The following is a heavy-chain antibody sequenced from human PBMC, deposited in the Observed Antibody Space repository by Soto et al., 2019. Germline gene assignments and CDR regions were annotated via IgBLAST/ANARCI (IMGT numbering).Heavy chain of an antibody. CDR2: IYSGGST. D-gene: IGHD3-22*01. CDR3: ARGHSSGYYYGIDY. V-gene: IGHV3-66*01. CDR1: GFTVSSNY. J-gene: IGHJ4*02. Sequence: GGSLRLSCAASGFTVSSNYMSWVRQAPGKGLEWVPVIYSGGSTYYADSVKGRFTISRDNSKNTLYLQMNSLRAEDTAVYYCARGHSSGYYYGIDYWGQGTLVTVSS.